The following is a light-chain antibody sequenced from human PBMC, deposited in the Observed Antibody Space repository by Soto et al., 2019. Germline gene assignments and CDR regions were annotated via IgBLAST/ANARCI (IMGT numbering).Light chain of an antibody. CDR2: EVT. J-gene: IGLJ1*01. CDR3: SSYAGANRV. Sequence: QSALTQPPSASGSPGQSVTISCTGTSSDVGANNYVSWYQQHPVKAPKLMIYEVTKRPSGVPDRFSGSKSGNTASLTVSGLQAEDEADYYCSSYAGANRVFGTGTKVTVL. CDR1: SSDVGANNY. V-gene: IGLV2-8*01.